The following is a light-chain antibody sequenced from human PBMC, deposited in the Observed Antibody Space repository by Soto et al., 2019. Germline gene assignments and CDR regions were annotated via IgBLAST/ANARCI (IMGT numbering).Light chain of an antibody. Sequence: DIQMTQSPSSLSASVRDRVTITCRASQGISNYLAWYQQKPGKVPKLLIYAASTLRSGVPSRFSGSGSGTDFTLTISSLQPEDVATYYCPKYNSAPWTFGQGTKVEIK. CDR2: AAS. V-gene: IGKV1-27*01. CDR1: QGISNY. J-gene: IGKJ1*01. CDR3: PKYNSAPWT.